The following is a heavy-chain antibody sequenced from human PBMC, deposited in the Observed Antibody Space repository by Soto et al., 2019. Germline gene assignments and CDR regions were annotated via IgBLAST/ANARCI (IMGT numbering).Heavy chain of an antibody. CDR2: LIPILGIA. Sequence: QVPLVQSGAEVKKPGSSVKVSCKASGGTFSSYTISWVRQAPGQGLEWMGRLIPILGIANYAQKFQGRVTITADKSTSTAYMELSSLRSEDTAVYYCARGKMATNPFGYWGQGTLVTVSS. V-gene: IGHV1-69*02. J-gene: IGHJ4*02. CDR1: GGTFSSYT. CDR3: ARGKMATNPFGY. D-gene: IGHD5-12*01.